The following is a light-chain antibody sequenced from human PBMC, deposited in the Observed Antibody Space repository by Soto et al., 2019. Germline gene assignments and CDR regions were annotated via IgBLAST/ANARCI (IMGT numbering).Light chain of an antibody. V-gene: IGKV3-20*01. Sequence: EIVLTQSPGTLSLSPGERATLSCRASQSISSTYLTWYHQRPGQAPRLLIYDASRRATGIPDRFSGSGSGTDFSLTISRLEPEDFATYYCQQYHRSSITFGQGTRLEIK. CDR3: QQYHRSSIT. CDR2: DAS. CDR1: QSISSTY. J-gene: IGKJ5*01.